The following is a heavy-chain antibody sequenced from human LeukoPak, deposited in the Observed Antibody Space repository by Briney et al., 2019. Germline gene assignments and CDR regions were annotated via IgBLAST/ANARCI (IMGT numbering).Heavy chain of an antibody. CDR1: GGSISSYY. J-gene: IGHJ4*03. CDR3: ARDYGGSYFDY. CDR2: IYYSGST. D-gene: IGHD4-23*01. V-gene: IGHV4-59*01. Sequence: SETLSLTCTVSGGSISSYYLSWLRQPRGKGLEWIGYIYYSGSTNYNPSLKTRVTISVETSKNQFSLKLSSVTAADTAIYYCARDYGGSYFDYWGPGTPVTVSS.